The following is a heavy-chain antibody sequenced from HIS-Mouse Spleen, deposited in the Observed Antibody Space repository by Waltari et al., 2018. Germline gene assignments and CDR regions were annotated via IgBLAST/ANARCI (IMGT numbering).Heavy chain of an antibody. Sequence: QVQLQQWGAGLLKPSETLSLTCAVYGGSFSGYYWSWIRQPPGKGLEWIGEINHIGSTNYNPSLKSRVTISVDTSKNQFSLKLSSVTAADTAVYYCARGRFHSWNDAFDIWGQGTMVTVSS. CDR3: ARGRFHSWNDAFDI. D-gene: IGHD1-1*01. V-gene: IGHV4-34*01. J-gene: IGHJ3*02. CDR2: INHIGST. CDR1: GGSFSGYY.